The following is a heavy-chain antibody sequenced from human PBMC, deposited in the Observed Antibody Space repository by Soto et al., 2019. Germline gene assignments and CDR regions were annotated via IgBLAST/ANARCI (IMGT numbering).Heavy chain of an antibody. J-gene: IGHJ4*02. CDR1: GGTFSTYA. D-gene: IGHD6-19*01. CDR2: ISPLFGTA. V-gene: IGHV1-69*01. Sequence: QVQLEQSGAEVKQPGSSVKVSCKTSGGTFSTYAINWVRQAPGQGLEWMGAISPLFGTADYSQKFQGRVTITADESTSTAYMQLRSLRSDDTAVYFCARPKGTYSSGYYYFDFWGQGTLVTVSS. CDR3: ARPKGTYSSGYYYFDF.